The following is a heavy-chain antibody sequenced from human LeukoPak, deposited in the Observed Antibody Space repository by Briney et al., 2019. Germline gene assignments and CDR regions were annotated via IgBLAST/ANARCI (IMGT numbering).Heavy chain of an antibody. Sequence: GGSLRLSCAASGFTFSSYEMSWVRQAPGKGLEWVSYISSSGSTIYYADSVKGRFTISRDNAKNSLYLQMNSLRAEDTAVYYCATQYSSDSFDYWGQGTLVTVSS. J-gene: IGHJ4*02. V-gene: IGHV3-48*03. CDR2: ISSSGSTI. CDR3: ATQYSSDSFDY. D-gene: IGHD6-19*01. CDR1: GFTFSSYE.